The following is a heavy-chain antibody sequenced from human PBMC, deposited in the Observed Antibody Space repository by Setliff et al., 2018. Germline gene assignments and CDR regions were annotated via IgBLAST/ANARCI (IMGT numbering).Heavy chain of an antibody. CDR2: INPDGSEK. J-gene: IGHJ4*02. V-gene: IGHV3-7*01. D-gene: IGHD3-10*01. CDR1: GFSYSNCW. Sequence: GGSLRLSCTASGFSYSNCWVSWVRQAPGKGLEWLASINPDGSEKYCVDSVKGRFTISRDNAKNSLSLQMNSLRTEDTAVYYCFGAGTCSYWGQGTQVTVSS. CDR3: FGAGTCSY.